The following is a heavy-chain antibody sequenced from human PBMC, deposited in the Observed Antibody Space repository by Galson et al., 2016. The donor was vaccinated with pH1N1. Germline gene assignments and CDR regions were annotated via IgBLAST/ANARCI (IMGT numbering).Heavy chain of an antibody. D-gene: IGHD6-19*01. CDR1: GFSLSMYW. CDR2: IKQDGSEK. J-gene: IGHJ4*02. Sequence: SLRLSCAASGFSLSMYWMSWVRQAPGKGLEWLANIKQDGSEKYYVDSVKGRFTITRDNAKNSVFLEMNSLGAWDTAVYYCAREIAEAGSYWGQGTLVTVSS. V-gene: IGHV3-7*01. CDR3: AREIAEAGSY.